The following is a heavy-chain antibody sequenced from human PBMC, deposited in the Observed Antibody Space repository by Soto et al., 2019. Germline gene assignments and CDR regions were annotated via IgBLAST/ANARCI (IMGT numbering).Heavy chain of an antibody. CDR1: GGSISSGGYY. J-gene: IGHJ4*02. CDR2: IYYSGST. D-gene: IGHD3-9*01. Sequence: PSETLSLTCTVSGGSISSGGYYWSWLRQHPGKGLEWIGYIYYSGSTNYNPSLKSRVTISVDTSKNQFSLKLSSVTAADTAVYYCARGPPHYDILTGYPTYYFDYWGQGTLVTVSS. CDR3: ARGPPHYDILTGYPTYYFDY. V-gene: IGHV4-31*03.